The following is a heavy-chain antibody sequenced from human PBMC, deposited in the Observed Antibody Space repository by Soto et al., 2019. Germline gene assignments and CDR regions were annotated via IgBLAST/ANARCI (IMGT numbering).Heavy chain of an antibody. J-gene: IGHJ6*02. Sequence: QVQLVQSGAEVKKPGASVKVSCKASGYTFTSYDINWVRQATGQGLEWMGWMNPNSGNTGYAQKFQGRVTMTRNTSISTAYMELSSLRSEDTVVYYCARERVYCSGGSCYYYYYGMDVWGQGTTVTVSS. V-gene: IGHV1-8*01. CDR3: ARERVYCSGGSCYYYYYGMDV. CDR1: GYTFTSYD. CDR2: MNPNSGNT. D-gene: IGHD2-15*01.